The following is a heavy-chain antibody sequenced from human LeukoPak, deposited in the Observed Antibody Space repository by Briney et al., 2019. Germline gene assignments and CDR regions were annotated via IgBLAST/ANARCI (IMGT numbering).Heavy chain of an antibody. J-gene: IGHJ3*02. CDR1: GYTFTGYY. D-gene: IGHD3-10*01. CDR2: ISAYNGNT. Sequence: ASVKVSCKASGYTFTGYYMHWVRQAPGQGLEWMGWISAYNGNTNYAQKLQGRVTMTTDTSTSTAYMELSSLRSEDTAVYYCARGVVRASDAFDIWGQGTMVTVSS. CDR3: ARGVVRASDAFDI. V-gene: IGHV1-18*04.